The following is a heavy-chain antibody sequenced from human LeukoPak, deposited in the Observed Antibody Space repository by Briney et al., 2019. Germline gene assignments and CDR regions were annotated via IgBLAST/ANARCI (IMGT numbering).Heavy chain of an antibody. Sequence: SETLSLTCTVSGGSISSYYWSWIRQPPGKGLEWIGYIYYSGSTNYNPSLKSRVTISVDTSKNQFSLKLSSVTAAGTAVYYCAREARYNWFDPWGQGTLVTVSS. CDR1: GGSISSYY. CDR2: IYYSGST. J-gene: IGHJ5*02. V-gene: IGHV4-59*01. CDR3: AREARYNWFDP.